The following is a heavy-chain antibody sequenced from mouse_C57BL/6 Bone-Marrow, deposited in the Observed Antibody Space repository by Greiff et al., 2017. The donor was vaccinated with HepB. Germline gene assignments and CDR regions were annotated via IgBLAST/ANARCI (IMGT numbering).Heavy chain of an antibody. V-gene: IGHV5-17*02. CDR2: ISSDSTTV. J-gene: IGHJ2*01. Sequence: EVQLVESGGGLVQPGGSRKLSCSPSGFTFSSFGMHWVRQVPEKGLEWVAYISSDSTTVYYAVTVKGRFIISRDNPKNPLFLQMTSLRSEDSAMYYCARLGVSSYFDYWGQGTTLTVPS. CDR3: ARLGVSSYFDY. CDR1: GFTFSSFG.